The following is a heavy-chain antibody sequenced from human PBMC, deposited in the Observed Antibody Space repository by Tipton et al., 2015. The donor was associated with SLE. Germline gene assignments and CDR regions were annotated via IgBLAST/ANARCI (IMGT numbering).Heavy chain of an antibody. CDR1: GFTVSSNY. CDR2: VYPGDSDT. Sequence: SLRLSCAASGFTVSSNYMSWVRQTPGKGLEWVGIVYPGDSDTRCSPSFQGQVTISAAKSISTAYLQWSSLKASDTAMYYCATGLPTGFDYWGQGTLVTVSS. V-gene: IGHV5-51*01. CDR3: ATGLPTGFDY. J-gene: IGHJ4*02.